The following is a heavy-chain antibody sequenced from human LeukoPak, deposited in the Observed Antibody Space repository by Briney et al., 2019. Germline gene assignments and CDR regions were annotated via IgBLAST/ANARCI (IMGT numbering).Heavy chain of an antibody. D-gene: IGHD4-17*01. J-gene: IGHJ6*02. Sequence: GGSLRLSCAASGFTFSSYGMHWVRQAPGKGLEWVAFIRYDGSNKYYADSVKGRFTISRDNSKNTLYLQMNSLRAEDTAVYYCARTTVTTWFYYGMDVWGQGTTVTVSS. V-gene: IGHV3-30*02. CDR2: IRYDGSNK. CDR3: ARTTVTTWFYYGMDV. CDR1: GFTFSSYG.